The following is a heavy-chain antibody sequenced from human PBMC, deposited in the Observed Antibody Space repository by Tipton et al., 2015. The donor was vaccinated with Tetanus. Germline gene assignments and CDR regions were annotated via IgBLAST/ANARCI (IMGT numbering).Heavy chain of an antibody. CDR2: IYPGDSDT. Sequence: QLVQSGGEVKKPGESLKISCKGSGYIFNNYWIGWVRQKPGKGLEWMGIIYPGDSDTRYSPSFQGRVTISVDKSINTAYLQWSSLKASDTSMFYCARAHCTDGVCNFDFGGQGALVTVAS. J-gene: IGHJ4*02. D-gene: IGHD2-8*01. CDR1: GYIFNNYW. CDR3: ARAHCTDGVCNFDF. V-gene: IGHV5-51*01.